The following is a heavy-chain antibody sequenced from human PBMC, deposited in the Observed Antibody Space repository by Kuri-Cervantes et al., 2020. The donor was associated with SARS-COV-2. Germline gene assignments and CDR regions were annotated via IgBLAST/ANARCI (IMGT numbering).Heavy chain of an antibody. Sequence: SETLSLTCTVSGGSISSSSYYWGWIRQPPGKGLEWIGSIYYSGSTHYNPSLKSRVTISVDTSKNQFSLKLSSVTAADTAVYYCARRGYSGYNRAYFDYWGQGTLVTVSS. CDR1: GGSISSSSYY. D-gene: IGHD5-12*01. V-gene: IGHV4-39*01. J-gene: IGHJ4*02. CDR3: ARRGYSGYNRAYFDY. CDR2: IYYSGST.